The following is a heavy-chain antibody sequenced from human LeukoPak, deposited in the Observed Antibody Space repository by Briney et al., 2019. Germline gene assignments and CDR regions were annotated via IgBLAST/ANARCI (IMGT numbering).Heavy chain of an antibody. J-gene: IGHJ4*02. Sequence: GGSLRLSCAASGFTFSSYSMNWVRQAPGKGLEWVTSISSSSSYIYYADSVKGRFTISRDNAKNSLYLQMNSLRAEDTAVYYCASERYSSGWYDYWGQGTLVTVSS. V-gene: IGHV3-21*01. CDR1: GFTFSSYS. CDR2: ISSSSSYI. CDR3: ASERYSSGWYDY. D-gene: IGHD6-19*01.